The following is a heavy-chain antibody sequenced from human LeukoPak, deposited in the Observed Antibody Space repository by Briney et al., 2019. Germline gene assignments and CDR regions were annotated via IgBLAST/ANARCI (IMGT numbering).Heavy chain of an antibody. CDR2: IYYSAST. Sequence: SETLSLTCTVSGGSISSYYWSRIRQPPGRGLEWIGYIYYSASTNYNPSLKSRVTISVDTSKNQFSLKLSSVTAADTAVYYCARVRVIPQPVDYWGQGTLVTVSS. CDR3: ARVRVIPQPVDY. CDR1: GGSISSYY. J-gene: IGHJ4*02. V-gene: IGHV4-59*12. D-gene: IGHD3-10*01.